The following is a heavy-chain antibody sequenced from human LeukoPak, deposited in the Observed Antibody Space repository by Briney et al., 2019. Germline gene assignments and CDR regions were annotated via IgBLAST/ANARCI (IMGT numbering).Heavy chain of an antibody. V-gene: IGHV4-61*02. CDR1: GGSISSGSYY. Sequence: SQTLSLTCTVSGGSISSGSYYWSWIRQPAGKGLEWIGRIYTSGSTIFNPSLKSRVTISIDTSKNQFSLKLSSVTAADTAVYYCARHVNDILTGFTHGAFDIWGQGTMVTVSS. CDR3: ARHVNDILTGFTHGAFDI. D-gene: IGHD3-9*01. J-gene: IGHJ3*02. CDR2: IYTSGST.